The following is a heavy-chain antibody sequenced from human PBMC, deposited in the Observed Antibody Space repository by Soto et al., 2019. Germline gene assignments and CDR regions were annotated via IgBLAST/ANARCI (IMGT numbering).Heavy chain of an antibody. J-gene: IGHJ6*02. CDR3: ARTVIADIVVVVAATPPPYYYGMDV. CDR1: GGTVSSYA. D-gene: IGHD2-15*01. Sequence: ASVKACCKAFGGTVSSYAISWVRQTPGQGLEWMGGIIPIFGTANYAQKFQGRVTITADESTSTAYMELSSLRSEDTAVYYCARTVIADIVVVVAATPPPYYYGMDVWGQGTTVTVS. CDR2: IIPIFGTA. V-gene: IGHV1-69*13.